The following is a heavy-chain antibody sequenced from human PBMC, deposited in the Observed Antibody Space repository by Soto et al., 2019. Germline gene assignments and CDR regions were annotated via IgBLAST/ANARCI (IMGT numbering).Heavy chain of an antibody. V-gene: IGHV1-8*01. CDR1: GYTFTSYD. Sequence: ASVKVSCKASGYTFTSYDINWVRQATGQGLELMGWMNPNSGNTGYAQKFQGRVTMTRNTSISTAYMELSSLRSEDTAVYYCARGRFCSGGSCYRRWFDPWGQGTLVTVSS. J-gene: IGHJ5*02. D-gene: IGHD2-15*01. CDR2: MNPNSGNT. CDR3: ARGRFCSGGSCYRRWFDP.